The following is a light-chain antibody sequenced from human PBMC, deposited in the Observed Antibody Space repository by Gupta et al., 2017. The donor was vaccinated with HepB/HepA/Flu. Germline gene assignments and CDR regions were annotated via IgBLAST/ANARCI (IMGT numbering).Light chain of an antibody. CDR2: NNN. Sequence: QSVVTQPPSVSGTPGQTVTIPCSEGDSDIGSKIVNWYRQLQGAAPKLLIYNNNQRPSGVPDRFSGSKSVTSASLAISGLQAEDEADYYCAAWHGSRNRVVFGEGTKLTVL. CDR1: DSDIGSKI. CDR3: AAWHGSRNRVV. V-gene: IGLV1-44*01. J-gene: IGLJ3*02.